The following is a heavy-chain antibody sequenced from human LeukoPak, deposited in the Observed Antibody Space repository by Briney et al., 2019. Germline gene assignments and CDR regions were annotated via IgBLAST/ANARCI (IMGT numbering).Heavy chain of an antibody. J-gene: IGHJ6*02. Sequence: ASVTVSCKASGYTFTSYYMHWVRQAPGQGLEWVGIINPSGGSTTYAQTFQGRVTMTRDTSTSTVYMELSSLRSEDTAVYYCARELHVAAAFLTHRPFYYYYYGMDVWGQGTTVTVS. D-gene: IGHD2/OR15-2a*01. CDR1: GYTFTSYY. CDR2: INPSGGST. CDR3: ARELHVAAAFLTHRPFYYYYYGMDV. V-gene: IGHV1-46*01.